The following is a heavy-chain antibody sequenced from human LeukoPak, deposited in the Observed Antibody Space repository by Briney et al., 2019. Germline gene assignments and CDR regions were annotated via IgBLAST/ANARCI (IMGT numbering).Heavy chain of an antibody. V-gene: IGHV1-69*05. CDR1: GGTFSSYA. D-gene: IGHD4-23*01. CDR2: IIPIFGTA. CDR3: ARSRTNYGGNLISGYFDY. J-gene: IGHJ4*02. Sequence: SVKVSCKASGGTFSSYAISWVRQAPGQGLEWMGGIIPIFGTANYAQKLQGRVTITTDESTSTAYMELSSLRSEDTAVYYCARSRTNYGGNLISGYFDYWGQGTLVTVSS.